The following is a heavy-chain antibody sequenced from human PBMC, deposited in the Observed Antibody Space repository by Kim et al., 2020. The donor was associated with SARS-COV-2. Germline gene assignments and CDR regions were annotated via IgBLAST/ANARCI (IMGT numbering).Heavy chain of an antibody. V-gene: IGHV4-34*01. CDR1: GGSFSDYN. CDR3: ARGRAGVVPAPVLGLGPYYDYYAMDV. CDR2: INHSGST. J-gene: IGHJ6*02. Sequence: SETLSLTCAVYGGSFSDYNWNWIRQPPGKGLEWIGEINHSGSTNVSPSVKSRITISVDTSKSQFSLMLKSMTATDTAVYYCARGRAGVVPAPVLGLGPYYDYYAMDVWGRGTPVAVSS. D-gene: IGHD2-2*02.